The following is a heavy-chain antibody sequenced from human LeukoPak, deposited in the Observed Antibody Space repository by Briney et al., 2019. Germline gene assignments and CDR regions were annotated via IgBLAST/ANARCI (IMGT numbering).Heavy chain of an antibody. V-gene: IGHV3-23*01. J-gene: IGHJ4*02. D-gene: IGHD1-26*01. CDR3: AKGDTTWELPHDY. CDR1: EFTFSSYA. CDR2: MSGSGGST. Sequence: GGSLRLSCAASEFTFSSYAMNWVRQAPGKGPEWVSAMSGSGGSTYYADSVKGRFTISRDNSKNTLHLQMNSLRAEDTAVYYCAKGDTTWELPHDYWGQGTLVTVSS.